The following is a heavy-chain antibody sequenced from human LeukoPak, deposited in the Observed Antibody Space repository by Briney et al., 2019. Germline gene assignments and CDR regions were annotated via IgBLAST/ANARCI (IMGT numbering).Heavy chain of an antibody. CDR1: GFTFDDYA. V-gene: IGHV3-9*01. D-gene: IGHD1-1*01. CDR3: IKDLRLDLHFDTFDI. CDR2: ISWDGGIS. Sequence: GGSLRLSCAASGFTFDDYAMHWVRQTPGKGLEWVSSISWDGGISVYADSVKSRFTISRDNAKSSLYLEMRSLTPEDTALYFCIKDLRLDLHFDTFDIWGQGTMVTVSS. J-gene: IGHJ3*02.